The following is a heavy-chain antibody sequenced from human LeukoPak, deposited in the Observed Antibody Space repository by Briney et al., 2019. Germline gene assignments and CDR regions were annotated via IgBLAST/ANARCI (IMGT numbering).Heavy chain of an antibody. Sequence: PSETLSLTYTVSGGSISSSSYNWGWIRQPPGKGLEWIGNIYYTGRTYYNPSLKSRVTISVDTSKNQFSLKLSSVTAADTAVYFCARHSRGVTSAYYFWIDPWGQGTLVTVSS. CDR3: ARHSRGVTSAYYFWIDP. J-gene: IGHJ5*02. CDR1: GGSISSSSYN. V-gene: IGHV4-39*01. CDR2: IYYTGRT. D-gene: IGHD2/OR15-2a*01.